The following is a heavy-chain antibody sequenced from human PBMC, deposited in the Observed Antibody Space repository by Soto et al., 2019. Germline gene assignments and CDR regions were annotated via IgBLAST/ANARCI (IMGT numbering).Heavy chain of an antibody. CDR3: SRQYCSDSTCYYYNGMDV. D-gene: IGHD2-15*01. CDR1: GFTFSYYS. V-gene: IGHV3-30-3*01. J-gene: IGHJ6*02. CDR2: VSYDGNIE. Sequence: PGGSLRLSCAASGFTFSYYSRHWVRQAPGKGLEWVAVVSYDGNIEYYADSVKGRFSISRDNSKNTLNLQMDNLRVEDTAVYFCSRQYCSDSTCYYYNGMDVWGQGTTVTVSS.